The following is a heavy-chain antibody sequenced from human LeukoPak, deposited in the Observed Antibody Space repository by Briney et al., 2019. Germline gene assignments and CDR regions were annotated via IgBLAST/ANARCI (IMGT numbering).Heavy chain of an antibody. CDR1: GFAYDHCS. V-gene: IGHV3-48*01. CDR2: ITGDNKA. CDR3: VRGGVADGNYFGD. Sequence: PGGSLRLSCVASGFAYDHCSMNWVRQAPGKGLEWLSYITGDNKAYYADSLKGRFVISRDNAKNSVYLQMNSLGVEDTAVYYCVRGGVADGNYFGDWGQGTVVTVSS. J-gene: IGHJ4*02. D-gene: IGHD3-10*01.